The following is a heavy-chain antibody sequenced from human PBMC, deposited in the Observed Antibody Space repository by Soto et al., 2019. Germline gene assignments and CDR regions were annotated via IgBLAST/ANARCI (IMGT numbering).Heavy chain of an antibody. CDR3: ARSPLLRYFDWPLYYFDY. J-gene: IGHJ4*02. D-gene: IGHD3-9*01. Sequence: AGGSLRLSCAASGFTFSSYWMSWVRQAPGKGLEWVANIKQDGSEKYYVDSVKGRFTISRDNAKNSLYLQMNSLRAEDTAVYYCARSPLLRYFDWPLYYFDYWGQGTLVTVSS. CDR1: GFTFSSYW. V-gene: IGHV3-7*01. CDR2: IKQDGSEK.